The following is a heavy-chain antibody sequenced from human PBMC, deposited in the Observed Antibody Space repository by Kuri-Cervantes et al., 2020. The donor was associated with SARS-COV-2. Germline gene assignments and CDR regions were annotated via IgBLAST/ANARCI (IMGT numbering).Heavy chain of an antibody. Sequence: GESLKISCAASGFTFSDYYMSWIRQAPGKGLEWVSYISSSSSYTNYADSVKGRFTISRDNAKNSLYLQMNSLRAEDTAVYYCARLAAAGYDYYYGMDVWGQGTTVTVSS. V-gene: IGHV3-11*03. CDR1: GFTFSDYY. CDR3: ARLAAAGYDYYYGMDV. CDR2: ISSSSSYT. J-gene: IGHJ6*02. D-gene: IGHD6-13*01.